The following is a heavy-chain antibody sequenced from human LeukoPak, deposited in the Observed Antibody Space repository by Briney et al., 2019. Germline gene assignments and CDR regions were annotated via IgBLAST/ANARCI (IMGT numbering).Heavy chain of an antibody. Sequence: KTSETPSLTCTVSGGSISSYYWSWIRQPPGKGLEWIGYIYYSGSTNYNPSLKSRVTISVDTSKNQFSLKLSSVTAADTAVYYCASFSSGHYYWGQGTLVTVSS. CDR2: IYYSGST. CDR1: GGSISSYY. V-gene: IGHV4-59*01. D-gene: IGHD3-22*01. CDR3: ASFSSGHYY. J-gene: IGHJ4*02.